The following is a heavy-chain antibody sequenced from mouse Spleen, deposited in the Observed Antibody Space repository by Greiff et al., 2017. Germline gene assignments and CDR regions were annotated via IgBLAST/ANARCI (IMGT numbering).Heavy chain of an antibody. V-gene: IGHV5-16*01. CDR3: ARGGYYYGSSPFDY. D-gene: IGHD1-1*01. Sequence: DVKLVESEGGLVQPGSSMKLSCTASGFTFSDYYMAWVRQVPEKGLEWVANINYDGSSTYYLDSLKSRFIISRDNAKNILYLQMSSLKSEDTATYYCARGGYYYGSSPFDYWGQGTTLTVSS. CDR1: GFTFSDYY. J-gene: IGHJ2*01. CDR2: INYDGSST.